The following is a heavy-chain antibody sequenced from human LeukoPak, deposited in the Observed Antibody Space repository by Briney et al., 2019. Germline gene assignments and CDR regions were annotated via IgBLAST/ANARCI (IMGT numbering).Heavy chain of an antibody. CDR3: AKDQYRDIVVVPAAKTGAFDI. J-gene: IGHJ3*02. Sequence: PGGSLRLSCAASGFTFSSYWMHWVRQAPGKGLVWVSRINYDGSSTSYADSVKGRFTISRDNAKNSLYLQMNSLRAEDMALYYCAKDQYRDIVVVPAAKTGAFDIWGQGTMVTVSS. CDR1: GFTFSSYW. D-gene: IGHD2-2*01. V-gene: IGHV3-74*01. CDR2: INYDGSST.